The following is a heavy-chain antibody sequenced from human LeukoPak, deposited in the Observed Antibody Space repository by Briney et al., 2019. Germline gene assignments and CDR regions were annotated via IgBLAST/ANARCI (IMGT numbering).Heavy chain of an antibody. CDR2: INHSGST. J-gene: IGHJ4*02. V-gene: IGHV4-34*01. Sequence: PSETLSLTCAVYGGSFSDYYWSWIRQPPGKGLEWIGEINHSGSTNYNPSLKSRVTISVDTSKNQFSLKLSSVTAADTAVYYCARVGNYYDSSGYYYWGQGTLVTVSS. CDR1: GGSFSDYY. CDR3: ARVGNYYDSSGYYY. D-gene: IGHD3-22*01.